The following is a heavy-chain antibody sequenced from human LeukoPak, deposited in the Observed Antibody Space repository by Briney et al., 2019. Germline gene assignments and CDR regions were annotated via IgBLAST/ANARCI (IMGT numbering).Heavy chain of an antibody. CDR1: GYSFTSYW. V-gene: IGHV5-51*01. Sequence: GESLKISCKGSGYSFTSYWIGWVRQMPGKGLEWMGIIYPGDSDTRYSPSFQGQVTISADKSISTAYMELSRLRSDDTAVYYCARLQPMGTDDYWGQGTLVTVSS. CDR2: IYPGDSDT. CDR3: ARLQPMGTDDY. D-gene: IGHD7-27*01. J-gene: IGHJ4*02.